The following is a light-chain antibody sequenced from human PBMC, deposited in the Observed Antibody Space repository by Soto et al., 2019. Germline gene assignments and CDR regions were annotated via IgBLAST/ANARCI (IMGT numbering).Light chain of an antibody. J-gene: IGKJ1*01. CDR3: QHYGSSRT. Sequence: EIVLTQSPGTLSLSPGERATLSCRASQSVSSNYLAWYQQKPGQAPRLLIYDASSRATGIPDRFSGSGSGTDITLTISRLEPEDFAVYYCQHYGSSRTFGQGTKVEI. CDR1: QSVSSNY. CDR2: DAS. V-gene: IGKV3-20*01.